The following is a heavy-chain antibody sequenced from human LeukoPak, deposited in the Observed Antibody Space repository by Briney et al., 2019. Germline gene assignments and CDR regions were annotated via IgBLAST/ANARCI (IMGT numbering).Heavy chain of an antibody. CDR2: ISGSGGRT. CDR3: AKWVRGIFRGY. D-gene: IGHD3-16*01. V-gene: IGHV3-23*01. CDR1: GITFSSYA. J-gene: IGHJ4*02. Sequence: PGGSLRLSCAASGITFSSYAMSWVRQAPGKGLEWVSSISGSGGRTYYADSVKGRFTISRDNSKNTLYLQMNSLRAEDTAVYYCAKWVRGIFRGYWGQGTLVTVSS.